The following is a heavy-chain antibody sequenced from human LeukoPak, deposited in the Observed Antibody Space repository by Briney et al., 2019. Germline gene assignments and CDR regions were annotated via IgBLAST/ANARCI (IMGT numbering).Heavy chain of an antibody. CDR2: IKGDGSEK. D-gene: IGHD5-24*01. CDR3: ARDEYRSRWLHP. Sequence: GGSLRLSCAASGFTFSSYWMSWVRLAPGKGLERVANIKGDGSEKWYADSVKGRFTISRDSAQNSVHLQMNSLRAEDTAVYHCARDEYRSRWLHPWGQGTLVTVTS. V-gene: IGHV3-7*01. J-gene: IGHJ5*02. CDR1: GFTFSSYW.